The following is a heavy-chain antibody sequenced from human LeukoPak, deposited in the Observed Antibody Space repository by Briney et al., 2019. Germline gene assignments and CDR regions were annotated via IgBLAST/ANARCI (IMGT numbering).Heavy chain of an antibody. CDR2: INSDGSST. D-gene: IGHD6-19*01. CDR3: ARAYSSAWYVPGDY. V-gene: IGHV3-74*01. J-gene: IGHJ4*02. CDR1: GFTFSSYW. Sequence: GGSLRLSCVASGFTFSSYWMHWVRQAPGKGLVWVSRINSDGSSTSYADSVKGRFTTSRDNAKNTLYLQMNSLRAEDTAIYYCARAYSSAWYVPGDYWGQGTLVTVSS.